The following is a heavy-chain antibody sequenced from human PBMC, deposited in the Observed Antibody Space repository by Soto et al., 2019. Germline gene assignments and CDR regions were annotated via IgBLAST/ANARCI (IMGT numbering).Heavy chain of an antibody. J-gene: IGHJ3*02. V-gene: IGHV4-59*11. CDR1: GGSISSHY. Sequence: SETLSLTCTVSGGSISSHYWSWIRQSPGKGLEWIGYIYYSGSTNYNPSLKSRATISVDTSKNQFSLKLASVTAADTAVSYCARDLRSLGGSYTRHAFDIWGQGTMVTVSS. CDR3: ARDLRSLGGSYTRHAFDI. D-gene: IGHD1-26*01. CDR2: IYYSGST.